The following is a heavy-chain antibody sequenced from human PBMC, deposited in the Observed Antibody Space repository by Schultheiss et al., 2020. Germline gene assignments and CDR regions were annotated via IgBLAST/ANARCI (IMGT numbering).Heavy chain of an antibody. V-gene: IGHV3-30*04. CDR1: GFTFSSYA. CDR3: ATGYSSPKVHY. Sequence: GGSLRLSCAASGFTFSSYAMHWVRQAPGKGLEWVAVIWYDGSNKYYADSVKGRFTISRDNAKNSLFLQMNSLRAEDTAVYYCATGYSSPKVHYWGQGTLVTVSS. CDR2: IWYDGSNK. J-gene: IGHJ4*02. D-gene: IGHD6-19*01.